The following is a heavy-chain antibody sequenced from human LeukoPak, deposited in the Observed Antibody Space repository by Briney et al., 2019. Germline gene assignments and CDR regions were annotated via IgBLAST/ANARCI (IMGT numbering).Heavy chain of an antibody. V-gene: IGHV4-39*01. Sequence: PSETLSLTCTVSGGSISSTSYYWGWVRQPPGKGLEWIVSIYYMGSTFYSPSLKSRVTISVDTSKNQFSLKLSSVTAADTAVYCCARGSIAAAGTAPAIFFDYWGQGTLVTVSS. CDR1: GGSISSTSYY. CDR3: ARGSIAAAGTAPAIFFDY. CDR2: IYYMGST. D-gene: IGHD6-13*01. J-gene: IGHJ4*02.